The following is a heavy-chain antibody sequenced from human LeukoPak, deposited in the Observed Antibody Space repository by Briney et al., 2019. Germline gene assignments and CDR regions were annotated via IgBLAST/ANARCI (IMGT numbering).Heavy chain of an antibody. J-gene: IGHJ4*02. D-gene: IGHD6-13*01. Sequence: SETLSLTCTVSGGSISNYYWSWIRQPPGKGLEWIGYIYSSGHTNYNPSLKSRVTISVDTSKNQFSLNLTSVTAADTAVYYCARHFSGAAAPLPFYYWGQGTLVTVSS. V-gene: IGHV4-59*08. CDR1: GGSISNYY. CDR2: IYSSGHT. CDR3: ARHFSGAAAPLPFYY.